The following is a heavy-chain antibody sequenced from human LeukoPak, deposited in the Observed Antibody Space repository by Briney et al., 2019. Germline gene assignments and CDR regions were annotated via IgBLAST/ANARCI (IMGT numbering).Heavy chain of an antibody. Sequence: SVKVSCKASGGTFSSYAISWVRQAPGQGLEWMGGIIPIFGIANYAQKFQGRVTITADESTSTAYMELSSLRSEDTAVYYCARDWSYGIFPLYYFDYWCQGTLVTVSS. CDR2: IIPIFGIA. D-gene: IGHD3-16*01. CDR3: ARDWSYGIFPLYYFDY. V-gene: IGHV1-69*13. J-gene: IGHJ4*02. CDR1: GGTFSSYA.